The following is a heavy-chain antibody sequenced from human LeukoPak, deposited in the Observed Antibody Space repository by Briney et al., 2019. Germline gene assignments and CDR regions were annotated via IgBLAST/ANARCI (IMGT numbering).Heavy chain of an antibody. Sequence: PGGSLRLSCVVSGFTVSSKYMNWVRQAPGRGLEWVSVFYSGGDTYYADSVKGRFTISRDNSKNTLYLQMNSLRAEDTAVYYCAREVAVAGTAAFDYWGQGTLVTVSS. J-gene: IGHJ4*02. D-gene: IGHD6-19*01. V-gene: IGHV3-53*01. CDR3: AREVAVAGTAAFDY. CDR1: GFTVSSKY. CDR2: FYSGGDT.